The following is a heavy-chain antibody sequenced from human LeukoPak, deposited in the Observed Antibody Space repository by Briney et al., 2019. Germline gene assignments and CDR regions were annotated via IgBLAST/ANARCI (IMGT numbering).Heavy chain of an antibody. CDR3: AKVVVLRSYYDFWSGYSSDAFDI. V-gene: IGHV3-33*06. CDR2: IWYDGSNK. J-gene: IGHJ3*02. Sequence: GGSLRLSCAASGFTFSSYGMHWVRQAPGKGLEWVAVIWYDGSNKYYADSVKGRFTISRDNSKNTLYLQMNSLRAEDTAVYYCAKVVVLRSYYDFWSGYSSDAFDIWGQGTMVTVSS. CDR1: GFTFSSYG. D-gene: IGHD3-3*01.